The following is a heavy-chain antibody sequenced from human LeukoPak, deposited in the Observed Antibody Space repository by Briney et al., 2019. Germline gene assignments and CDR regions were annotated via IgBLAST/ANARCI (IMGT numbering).Heavy chain of an antibody. V-gene: IGHV1-69*05. CDR3: ARGAYYDSSGYYPFDY. Sequence: ASVKVSCKASGGTFSSYAISWVRQAPGQGLGWMGRIIPIFGTANYAQKFQGRVTSTTDESTSTAYMELSSLRSEDTAVYYCARGAYYDSSGYYPFDYWGQGTLVTVSS. CDR2: IIPIFGTA. D-gene: IGHD3-22*01. CDR1: GGTFSSYA. J-gene: IGHJ4*02.